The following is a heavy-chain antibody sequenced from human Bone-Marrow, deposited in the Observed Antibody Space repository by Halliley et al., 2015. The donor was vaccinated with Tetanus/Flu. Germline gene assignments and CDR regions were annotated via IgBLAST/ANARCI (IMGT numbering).Heavy chain of an antibody. Sequence: TLSLTCTVSGGSMSGFYWSWIRQSPGKGLEWIGHIFYSESTSYNPSPKSRVTISVDASKKQFSLKLTSVTAADTAVYYCARDQGDIVGAAATVLAVWGQGTKVTVSS. D-gene: IGHD5-12*01. CDR2: IFYSEST. V-gene: IGHV4-59*01. CDR3: ARDQGDIVGAAATVLAV. J-gene: IGHJ3*01. CDR1: GGSMSGFY.